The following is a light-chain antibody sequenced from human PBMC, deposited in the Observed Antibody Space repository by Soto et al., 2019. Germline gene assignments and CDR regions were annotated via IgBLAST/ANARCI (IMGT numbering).Light chain of an antibody. CDR1: QGVSTW. CDR2: TAS. J-gene: IGKJ4*01. CDR3: QQTTTFPLT. V-gene: IGKV1D-12*01. Sequence: DIQMTQSPSSVSASVGDRVTITCRASQGVSTWLAWYQQKPGKAPNLLIYTASSLQSGVPSRFSGSGSGKDFTLTISSLQPEDFETYYCQQTTTFPLTFGGWTKVEI.